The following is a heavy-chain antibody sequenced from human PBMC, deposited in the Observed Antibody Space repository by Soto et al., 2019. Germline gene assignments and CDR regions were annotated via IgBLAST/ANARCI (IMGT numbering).Heavy chain of an antibody. D-gene: IGHD3-22*01. V-gene: IGHV4-31*03. CDR1: GGSISSGDYY. J-gene: IGHJ3*02. CDR3: ARVLYYYDSSGYPDAFDI. Sequence: SDTLSLTCTVSGGSISSGDYYWSWIRQHPGKGLEWLGYIYYSGSTYYDPSLKSRVTISVDTSKNQFSLKLSSVTAADTAVYYCARVLYYYDSSGYPDAFDIWRQWTMVT. CDR2: IYYSGST.